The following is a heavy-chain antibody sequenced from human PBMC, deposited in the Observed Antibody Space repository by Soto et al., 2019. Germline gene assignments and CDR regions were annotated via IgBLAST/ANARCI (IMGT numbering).Heavy chain of an antibody. V-gene: IGHV3-23*01. D-gene: IGHD1-20*01. CDR1: GFTFSGYA. CDR3: AKRDADNSGPFGY. J-gene: IGHJ4*02. CDR2: ISGLGGRI. Sequence: PGGSLRLSCVASGFTFSGYAMNWVRQSPGKRLEWVSGISGLGGRIYYADSVKGRFTVSRDISKKTLYLQMNSLRADDTAVYYWAKRDADNSGPFGYWGQGTLVTVSS.